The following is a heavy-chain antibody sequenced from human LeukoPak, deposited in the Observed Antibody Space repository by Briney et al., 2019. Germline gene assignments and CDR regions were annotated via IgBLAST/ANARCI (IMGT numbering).Heavy chain of an antibody. CDR3: ARWSGWNDPYYFDY. V-gene: IGHV4-61*05. D-gene: IGHD1-1*01. CDR2: IYYSGST. Sequence: SETLSLTCTVSGGSISSSSYYWGWIRQPPGKGLEWIGYIYYSGSTNYNPSLKSRVTISVDTSKNQFSLKLSSVTAADTAVYYCARWSGWNDPYYFDYWGQGTLVTVSS. J-gene: IGHJ4*02. CDR1: GGSISSSSYY.